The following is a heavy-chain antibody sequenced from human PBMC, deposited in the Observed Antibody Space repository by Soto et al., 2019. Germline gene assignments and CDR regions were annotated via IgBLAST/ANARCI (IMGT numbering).Heavy chain of an antibody. Sequence: VASVKVSCKTSGYSFTKYGLHWVRQAPGQRPEWMGWINPGNGDTKYSQKFQGRVTITRDTSATTAYMELSSLRSEDSAVFYCARTDCSSTSCYNYYYGMDVWGQGTTVTVSS. V-gene: IGHV1-3*01. CDR3: ARTDCSSTSCYNYYYGMDV. J-gene: IGHJ6*02. CDR2: INPGNGDT. D-gene: IGHD2-2*01. CDR1: GYSFTKYG.